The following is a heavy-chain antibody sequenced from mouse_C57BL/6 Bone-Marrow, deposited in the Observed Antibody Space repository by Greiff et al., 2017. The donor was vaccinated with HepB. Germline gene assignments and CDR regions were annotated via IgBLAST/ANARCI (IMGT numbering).Heavy chain of an antibody. J-gene: IGHJ3*01. Sequence: VKLMESGAELAKPGASVKLSCKASGYTFTSYWMHWVKQRPGQGLEWIGYINPSSGYTKYNQKFKDKATLTADKSSSTAYMQLSSLTSEDSAVYYCASGYYGSSYEFAYWGQGTLVTVSA. D-gene: IGHD1-1*01. CDR2: INPSSGYT. CDR1: GYTFTSYW. V-gene: IGHV1-7*01. CDR3: ASGYYGSSYEFAY.